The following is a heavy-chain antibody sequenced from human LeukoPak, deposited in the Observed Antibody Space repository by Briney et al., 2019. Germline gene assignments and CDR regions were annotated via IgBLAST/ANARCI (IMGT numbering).Heavy chain of an antibody. D-gene: IGHD2-8*01. CDR2: IYYSGST. J-gene: IGHJ4*02. CDR1: GGSISSYY. Sequence: PSETLSLTCTVSGGSISSYYWSWIRQPPGKGLEWIGYIYYSGSTNYNPSLKSRVTISVDTSKNQSSLKLSSVTAADTAVYYCARHRDYCTNGVCSFDYWGQGTLVTVSS. CDR3: ARHRDYCTNGVCSFDY. V-gene: IGHV4-59*08.